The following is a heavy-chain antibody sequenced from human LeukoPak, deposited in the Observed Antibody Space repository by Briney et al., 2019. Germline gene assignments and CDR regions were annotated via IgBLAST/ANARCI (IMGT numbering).Heavy chain of an antibody. CDR3: ARYPVYLLRLDY. CDR1: GYSISSGYY. D-gene: IGHD2-2*01. V-gene: IGHV4-38-2*02. J-gene: IGHJ4*01. CDR2: IYHSGSS. Sequence: SETLSLTCIVSGYSISSGYYWGWIRQPPGKGLEWIGSIYHSGSSLYNPSLKSRVTISVDTSKNQFSLKLRSMTAADTAVYYCARYPVYLLRLDY.